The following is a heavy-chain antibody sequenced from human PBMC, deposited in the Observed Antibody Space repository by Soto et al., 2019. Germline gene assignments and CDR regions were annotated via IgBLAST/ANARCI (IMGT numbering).Heavy chain of an antibody. V-gene: IGHV3-30*18. Sequence: QVQLVESGGGVVQPGRSLRLSCAASGLTFSSYGMHWVRQAPGKGLEWVAVISYDGSNKYYADSVKGRFTISRDNSKNTLYLQMNSLRAEDTAVYYCAKDLKSNVFLYYYGMDVWGQGTTVTVSS. J-gene: IGHJ6*02. CDR2: ISYDGSNK. CDR1: GLTFSSYG. CDR3: AKDLKSNVFLYYYGMDV. D-gene: IGHD3-9*01.